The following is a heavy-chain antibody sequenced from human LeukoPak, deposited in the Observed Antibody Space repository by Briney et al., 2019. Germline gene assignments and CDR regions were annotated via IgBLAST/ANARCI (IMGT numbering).Heavy chain of an antibody. Sequence: PSETLSLTCTVSGGSISSYYWNWIRQPPGKGLEWIGYIYYSGSTNYNPSLKSRVTISVDTSKNQFSLKLSSVTAADTAVYYCARAGSHTMDYWGQGTLVTVSS. D-gene: IGHD3-10*01. J-gene: IGHJ4*02. V-gene: IGHV4-59*08. CDR1: GGSISSYY. CDR2: IYYSGST. CDR3: ARAGSHTMDY.